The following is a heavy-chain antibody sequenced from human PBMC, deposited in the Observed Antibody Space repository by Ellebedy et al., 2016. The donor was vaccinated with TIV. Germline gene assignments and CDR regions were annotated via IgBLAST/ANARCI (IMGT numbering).Heavy chain of an antibody. D-gene: IGHD3-9*01. CDR2: INTDGSSA. Sequence: PGGSLRLSCEVSGFPFSGYYMHWVRQTPGKELMWVARINTDGSSANYADSVEGRFTISRDNARKTLYLQVDSLRAEDTAVYYCARESVRYFDWDYWGQGTLVTVSS. V-gene: IGHV3-74*01. CDR3: ARESVRYFDWDY. CDR1: GFPFSGYY. J-gene: IGHJ4*02.